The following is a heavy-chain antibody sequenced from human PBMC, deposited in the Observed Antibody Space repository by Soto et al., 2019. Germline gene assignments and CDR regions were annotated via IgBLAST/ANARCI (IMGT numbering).Heavy chain of an antibody. CDR3: ARQPPLGHCSGPNCAGPYFLDS. CDR1: GDSVSSNSAA. Sequence: PSQTLSLTCAISGDSVSSNSAAWNWIRLSPSRGLEWLGRTYYRSKWYSVYAPSVKSRISINPDTSKNQFSLQLNSVTPDDTAVYYCARQPPLGHCSGPNCAGPYFLDSWSQGTLVTVSS. J-gene: IGHJ4*02. CDR2: TYYRSKWYS. D-gene: IGHD2-2*01. V-gene: IGHV6-1*01.